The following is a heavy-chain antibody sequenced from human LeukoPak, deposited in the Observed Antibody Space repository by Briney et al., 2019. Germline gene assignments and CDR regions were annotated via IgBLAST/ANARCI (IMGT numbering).Heavy chain of an antibody. CDR2: INHRGIT. Sequence: SETLSLTCAVYGGSFSGYYWSWIRQPRGKGLEWIGEINHRGITNYNPSLKSRVTISVDTSKNQFSLKLSSVTAADTAVYYCARGRYSSSWYVISGFDYWGQGTLVTVSS. J-gene: IGHJ4*02. CDR1: GGSFSGYY. D-gene: IGHD6-13*01. V-gene: IGHV4-34*01. CDR3: ARGRYSSSWYVISGFDY.